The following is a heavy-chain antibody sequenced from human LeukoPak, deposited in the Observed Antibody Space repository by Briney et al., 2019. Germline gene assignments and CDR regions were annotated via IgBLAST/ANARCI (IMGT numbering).Heavy chain of an antibody. V-gene: IGHV3-15*01. CDR3: TTGLLGA. Sequence: GGSLRLSCAASGFTSNYAWMSWVRQAPGKGLEWVGRIKSKTDGGTTDYAAPVKGRFTISRDDSRNTLFLQMNSLKTEDTAVYYCTTGLLGAWGQGTLVTVSS. CDR1: GFTSNYAW. D-gene: IGHD1-26*01. J-gene: IGHJ5*02. CDR2: IKSKTDGGTT.